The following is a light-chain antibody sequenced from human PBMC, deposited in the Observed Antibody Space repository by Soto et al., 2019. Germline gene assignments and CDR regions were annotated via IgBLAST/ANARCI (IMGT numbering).Light chain of an antibody. V-gene: IGLV2-14*01. CDR2: DVG. Sequence: QSALTQPASVSGSPGQSITISCTASTSDVVGYDYVSWFQQHPGKAPKLIIYDVGNRPSGISNRFSGSKSGNTASLTISGLQAEDEADYYCSSYTGGSTVVFGGGTKLTVL. CDR3: SSYTGGSTVV. J-gene: IGLJ2*01. CDR1: TSDVVGYDY.